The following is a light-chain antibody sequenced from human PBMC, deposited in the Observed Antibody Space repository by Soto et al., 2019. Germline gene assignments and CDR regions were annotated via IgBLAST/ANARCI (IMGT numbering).Light chain of an antibody. V-gene: IGKV1-33*01. J-gene: IGKJ2*01. CDR3: QQYDNLPPYT. Sequence: DIQMTQSPSSLSASVGDRVTITCQASQDISNYLNWYQQKPGKAPKLLIYDASNLETGVSSRFSGSGSGTDFTFPISSLQPEDIATYYCQQYDNLPPYTFGQGTKLEIK. CDR2: DAS. CDR1: QDISNY.